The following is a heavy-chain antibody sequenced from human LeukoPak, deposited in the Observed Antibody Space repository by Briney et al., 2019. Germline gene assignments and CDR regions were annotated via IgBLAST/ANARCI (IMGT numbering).Heavy chain of an antibody. CDR2: IRSKASGGTT. CDR3: TRDPITNLYSSGWTDPYYFDY. CDR1: GFTFGDYA. Sequence: PGGSLRLSCTASGFTFGDYAMSWVRQAPGKGLEWVEYIRSKASGGTTEYAASVKGRFTISRDDSKSIAYLQMNSLKTEDTAVYYCTRDPITNLYSSGWTDPYYFDYWGQGTLVTVSS. D-gene: IGHD6-19*01. V-gene: IGHV3-49*04. J-gene: IGHJ4*02.